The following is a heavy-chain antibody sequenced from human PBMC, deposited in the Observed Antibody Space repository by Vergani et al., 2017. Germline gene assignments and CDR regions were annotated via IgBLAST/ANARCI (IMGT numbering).Heavy chain of an antibody. CDR2: MDYSGST. V-gene: IGHV4-39*01. CDR3: ASKRGACRAAYCHSYDF. J-gene: IGHJ4*02. Sequence: QVQLHESGPGLVKPSETLSLTCTVSGDSVISTDYHLGWIRQPPGKGLEWIGSMDYSGSTSYIPSLESRISISFETPKNQFSLRLTSVTAADTAVYYCASKRGACRAAYCHSYDFWGPGTLVGVSS. CDR1: GDSVISTDYH. D-gene: IGHD2-15*01.